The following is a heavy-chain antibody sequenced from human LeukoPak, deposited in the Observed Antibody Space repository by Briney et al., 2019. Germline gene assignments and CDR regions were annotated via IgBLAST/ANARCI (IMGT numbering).Heavy chain of an antibody. Sequence: KPSETLSLTCAVYGGSFSGYYWSCIRQPPGKGLEWIGEISHSGSTNYNPSLKSRVTISVDTSKNQFSLKLSSVTAADTAVYYCAAQYSGYVRLDYWGQGTLVTVSS. CDR2: ISHSGST. CDR1: GGSFSGYY. D-gene: IGHD5-12*01. J-gene: IGHJ4*02. V-gene: IGHV4-34*01. CDR3: AAQYSGYVRLDY.